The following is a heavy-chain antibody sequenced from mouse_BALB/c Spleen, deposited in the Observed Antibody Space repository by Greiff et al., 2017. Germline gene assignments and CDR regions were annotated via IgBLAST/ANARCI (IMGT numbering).Heavy chain of an antibody. CDR3: ARNYGSMSPYYFDY. CDR1: GFTFSSFG. J-gene: IGHJ2*01. V-gene: IGHV5-17*02. Sequence: EVQLVESGGGLVQPGGSRKLSCAASGFTFSSFGMHWVRQAPEKGLEWVAYISSGSSTIYYADTVKGRFTISRDNPKNTLFLQMTSLRSEDTAMYYCARNYGSMSPYYFDYWGQGTTLTVSS. D-gene: IGHD1-1*01. CDR2: ISSGSSTI.